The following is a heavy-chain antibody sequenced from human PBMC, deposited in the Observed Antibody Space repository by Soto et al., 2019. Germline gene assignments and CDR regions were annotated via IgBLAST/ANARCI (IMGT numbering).Heavy chain of an antibody. J-gene: IGHJ5*02. CDR1: GYTFTSYG. CDR2: ISAYNGNT. V-gene: IGHV1-18*01. CDR3: ARGIAVAGASRNAGFDP. D-gene: IGHD6-19*01. Sequence: ASVKVSCKASGYTFTSYGISWVRQAPGQGLEWVGWISAYNGNTNYAQKLQGRVTMTTDTSTSTAYMELRSLRSDDTAVYYCARGIAVAGASRNAGFDPWGQGTLVTVSS.